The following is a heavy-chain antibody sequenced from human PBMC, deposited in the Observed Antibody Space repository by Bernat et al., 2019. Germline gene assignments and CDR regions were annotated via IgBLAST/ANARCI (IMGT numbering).Heavy chain of an antibody. CDR3: ARGGYCSGGSCSWPFYYNYYGMYV. J-gene: IGHJ6*02. D-gene: IGHD2-15*01. Sequence: QVQLVQSGAEVKKPGASVKVSCKASGYTFTSYAMHWVRQAPGQRLEWMGWINAGNGNTKYSQKFQGRVTITRDTSASTAYMELSSLRSEDTAVYYCARGGYCSGGSCSWPFYYNYYGMYVWGQGTTVTVSS. V-gene: IGHV1-3*01. CDR2: INAGNGNT. CDR1: GYTFTSYA.